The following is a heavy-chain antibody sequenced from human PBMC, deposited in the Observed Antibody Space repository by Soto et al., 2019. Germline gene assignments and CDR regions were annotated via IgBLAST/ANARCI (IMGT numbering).Heavy chain of an antibody. J-gene: IGHJ4*02. CDR2: ITGSGDNT. D-gene: IGHD5-12*01. V-gene: IGHV3-23*01. CDR3: ARGYMSHFFDY. Sequence: EVHLLESGGGLVQPGGSLRLSCVASGFSFSNFIMTWVRQAPGKGLEWVSLITGSGDNTASTDSVKGRFTVSRDNSKNPLYLQMNSPRGEDTAVYYCARGYMSHFFDYWGQGSLVTVSS. CDR1: GFSFSNFI.